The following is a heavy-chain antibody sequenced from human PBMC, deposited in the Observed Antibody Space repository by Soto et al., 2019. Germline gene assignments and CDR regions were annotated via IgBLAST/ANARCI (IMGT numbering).Heavy chain of an antibody. V-gene: IGHV3-21*01. J-gene: IGHJ5*02. CDR2: ISSGSAYI. D-gene: IGHD3-22*01. Sequence: GGALRLSCEASGCNVSSYAMSWDRQATGKGLDWVSSISSGSAYIHYADSLKGRFTISRDNAKNSLFLQMSSLRAEDTAVYYCARDYFDSTDSFLTWGWFDPWGLGTLVTVSS. CDR1: GCNVSSYA. CDR3: ARDYFDSTDSFLTWGWFDP.